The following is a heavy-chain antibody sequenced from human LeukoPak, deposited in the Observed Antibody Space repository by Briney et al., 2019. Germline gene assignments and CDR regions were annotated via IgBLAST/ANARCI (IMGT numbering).Heavy chain of an antibody. J-gene: IGHJ4*02. Sequence: ASVKVSCKASGCTFTRYYMLWVRQAPGQGREWMGWINPNSGGTNYAQKFQGRFTMNRDTSISTAYMELSRLRSDDTAGYYCARAGSITYYYDSSGYQNWGQGTLVTVSS. CDR3: ARAGSITYYYDSSGYQN. D-gene: IGHD3-22*01. CDR1: GCTFTRYY. V-gene: IGHV1-2*02. CDR2: INPNSGGT.